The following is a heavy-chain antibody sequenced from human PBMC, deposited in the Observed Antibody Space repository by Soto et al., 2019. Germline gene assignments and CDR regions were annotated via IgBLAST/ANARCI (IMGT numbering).Heavy chain of an antibody. CDR1: GGTFSRYG. CDR2: IIPIFGTA. Sequence: QVQLVQSGAEVKKPGSSVKVSCKASGGTFSRYGISWVRQAPGQGLEWMGGIIPIFGTANYAQKFQGRVTIIADESTSTAYMELSSLRSEDTAVYCCATSEPHYYCGMDVWGQGTTVTVSS. J-gene: IGHJ6*02. CDR3: ATSEPHYYCGMDV. V-gene: IGHV1-69*12.